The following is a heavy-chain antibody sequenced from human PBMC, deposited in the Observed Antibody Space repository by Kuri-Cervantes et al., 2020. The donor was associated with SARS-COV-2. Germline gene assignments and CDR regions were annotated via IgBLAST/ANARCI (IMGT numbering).Heavy chain of an antibody. CDR3: SRDQVSAAGTANY. J-gene: IGHJ4*02. V-gene: IGHV3-11*01. CDR1: GFTFRDCY. D-gene: IGHD6-13*01. CDR2: ISSSDSTT. Sequence: GESLKISCAASGFTFRDCYMSWIRQAPGKGLEWISYISSSDSTTYYADSVKGRFTISRDNAKRTLFLQMNSLRVDDTAVYYCSRDQVSAAGTANYWGQGALVTVSS.